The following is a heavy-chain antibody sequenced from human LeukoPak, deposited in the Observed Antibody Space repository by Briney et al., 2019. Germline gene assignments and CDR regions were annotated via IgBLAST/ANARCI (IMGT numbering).Heavy chain of an antibody. Sequence: PSETLSLTCIVSGGSISSYYWSWIRQPPGKGLEWIGYSYDRGNTNYNPSLKSRVTIPVDTSKSQVSLNLRSVTAADTAVYYCARNNWSIDYGIDVWGQGTTVIVSS. V-gene: IGHV4-59*08. D-gene: IGHD1-20*01. CDR3: ARNNWSIDYGIDV. CDR1: GGSISSYY. J-gene: IGHJ6*02. CDR2: SYDRGNT.